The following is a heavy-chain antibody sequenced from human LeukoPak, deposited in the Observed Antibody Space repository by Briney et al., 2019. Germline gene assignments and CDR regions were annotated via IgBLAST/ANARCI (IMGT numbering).Heavy chain of an antibody. CDR3: ARAPGTMIVVDY. J-gene: IGHJ4*02. V-gene: IGHV3-74*01. Sequence: GGSLRLSCAASGFTFSSYWMHWVRQAPGKGLVWVSRINSDGSSTGYVDSVKGRFTISRDNSKNTLYLQMNSLRPDDTAVYYCARAPGTMIVVDYWGQGTLVTVSS. CDR2: INSDGSST. D-gene: IGHD3-22*01. CDR1: GFTFSSYW.